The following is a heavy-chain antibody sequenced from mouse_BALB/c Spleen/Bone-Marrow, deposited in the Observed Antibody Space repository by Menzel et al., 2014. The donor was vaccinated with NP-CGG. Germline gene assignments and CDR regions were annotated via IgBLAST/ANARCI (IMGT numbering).Heavy chain of an antibody. CDR2: INPGSGGT. J-gene: IGHJ2*01. V-gene: IGHV1-54*03. CDR3: AREGYYGLDY. CDR1: GYAFTNYL. Sequence: VKLVESGAKLVRPGTSVKVSCKASGYAFTNYLIEWFKQRPGQGLEWIGVINPGSGGTTFNEKFRGKATLTADKFSSTAYMQFNSLTSDDSAVYFCAREGYYGLDYWGQGTTLTVSS. D-gene: IGHD2-1*01.